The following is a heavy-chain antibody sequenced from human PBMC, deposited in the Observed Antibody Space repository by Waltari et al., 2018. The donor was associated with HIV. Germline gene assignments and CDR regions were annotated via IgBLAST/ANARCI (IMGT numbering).Heavy chain of an antibody. CDR2: INHSGST. D-gene: IGHD3-10*01. Sequence: QVQLQQWGAGLFKPSETLSLTCAVYGGSFSGYYWCWMRQPPGKGLGWVGEINHSGSTNSNPSPKSRGTISGDTAKNQFSLKLRSVTAADTAVYYCARGGNMVRGVITLYYYGMDVWGQGTTVTVSS. J-gene: IGHJ6*02. V-gene: IGHV4-34*01. CDR3: ARGGNMVRGVITLYYYGMDV. CDR1: GGSFSGYY.